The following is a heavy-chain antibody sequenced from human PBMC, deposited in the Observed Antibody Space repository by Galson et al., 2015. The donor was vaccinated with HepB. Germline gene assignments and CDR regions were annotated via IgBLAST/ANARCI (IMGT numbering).Heavy chain of an antibody. D-gene: IGHD3-9*01. J-gene: IGHJ6*02. Sequence: SVKVSCKASGGTFSSYAISWVRQAPGQGLEWMGGIIPIFGTANYAQKFQGRVTITANESTSTAYMELSSLRSEDTAVYYCARVAEYYDILTGYRTRYYYYYGMDVWGQGTTVTVSS. CDR2: IIPIFGTA. CDR3: ARVAEYYDILTGYRTRYYYYYGMDV. V-gene: IGHV1-69*13. CDR1: GGTFSSYA.